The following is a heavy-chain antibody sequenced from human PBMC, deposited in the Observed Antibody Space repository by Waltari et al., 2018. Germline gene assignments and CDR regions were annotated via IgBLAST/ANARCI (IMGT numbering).Heavy chain of an antibody. J-gene: IGHJ3*02. CDR3: ASRYSLHDAFDI. D-gene: IGHD3-16*02. CDR1: GGTIIRSH. Sequence: QVQLQESGPGLVKPSETLSLTCTASGGTIIRSHWIWTRKPPGKGLEWMGYIYYSGSTNYNPALKSRVTISVDTSKNQFSLKLSSVTAADTAVYYCASRYSLHDAFDIWGQGTMVTVSS. V-gene: IGHV4-59*01. CDR2: IYYSGST.